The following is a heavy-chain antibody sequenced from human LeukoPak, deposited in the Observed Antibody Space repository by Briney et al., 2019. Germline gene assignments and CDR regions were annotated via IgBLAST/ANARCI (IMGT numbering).Heavy chain of an antibody. CDR2: IYYSGST. V-gene: IGHV4-39*01. CDR3: ARLVGTDDAEYFQH. D-gene: IGHD1-26*01. CDR1: GGSISSYY. Sequence: PSETLSLTCAVSGGSISSYYWSWIRQPPGKGLEWIGSIYYSGSTYYNPSLKSRVTISVDTSKNQFSLKLSSVTAADTAVYYCARLVGTDDAEYFQHWGQGTLVTVSS. J-gene: IGHJ1*01.